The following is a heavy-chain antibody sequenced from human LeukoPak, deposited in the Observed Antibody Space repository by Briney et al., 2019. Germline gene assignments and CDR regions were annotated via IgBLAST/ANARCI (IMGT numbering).Heavy chain of an antibody. J-gene: IGHJ4*02. CDR2: INPNSGGT. CDR3: ARGAAYYDSSGWAGFFDY. D-gene: IGHD3-22*01. V-gene: IGHV1-2*02. Sequence: GASVKVSCKASGYTFTGYYMHWVRQAPGQGLEWMGWINPNSGGTNYAQKFQGRVTMTRDTSISTAYMELSRLRSDDTAVYYCARGAAYYDSSGWAGFFDYWGQGTLVTVSS. CDR1: GYTFTGYY.